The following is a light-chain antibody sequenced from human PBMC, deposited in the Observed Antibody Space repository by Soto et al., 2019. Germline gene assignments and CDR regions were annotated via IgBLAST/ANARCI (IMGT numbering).Light chain of an antibody. V-gene: IGLV1-51*01. CDR1: SSNIGNNF. CDR3: GAWDRSLGVVV. CDR2: DDT. Sequence: QSVLTQPPSVSAAPGQKVTMSCSGSSSNIGNNFVAWYQQLPGTASKLLIYDDTKRPYGIPGRFSGSKSGTSATLGITGLQTGDEADYYCGAWDRSLGVVVFGGGTKVTVL. J-gene: IGLJ3*02.